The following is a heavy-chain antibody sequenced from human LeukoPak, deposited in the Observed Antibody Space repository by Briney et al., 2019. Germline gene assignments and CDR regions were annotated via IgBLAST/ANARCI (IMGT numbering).Heavy chain of an antibody. J-gene: IGHJ6*03. CDR1: GGSSSSGDYS. Sequence: SETLSLTCTVSGGSSSSGDYSWNWIRQPAGQGLEWIGRLFSSGTTNYNPSLKSRVTISGDTSNNQFSLKLSSVTAADTAVYYCARARPYYMDVWGKGTTVTVSS. CDR2: LFSSGTT. CDR3: ARARPYYMDV. V-gene: IGHV4-61*02.